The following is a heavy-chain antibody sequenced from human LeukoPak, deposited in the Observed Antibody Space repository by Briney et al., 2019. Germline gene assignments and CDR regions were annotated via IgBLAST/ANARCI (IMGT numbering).Heavy chain of an antibody. V-gene: IGHV1-2*06. CDR2: INPNSGGT. Sequence: GASVKVSCKASGYTFTGYYMHWVRQAPGQRLEWMGRINPNSGGTNDEQKLQGRVTMTRDTSISTAYMELSRLRSDDTAVYYCAIYSWFGELLQGEKGRRYFDYWGQGTLVTVSS. D-gene: IGHD3-10*01. CDR3: AIYSWFGELLQGEKGRRYFDY. CDR1: GYTFTGYY. J-gene: IGHJ4*02.